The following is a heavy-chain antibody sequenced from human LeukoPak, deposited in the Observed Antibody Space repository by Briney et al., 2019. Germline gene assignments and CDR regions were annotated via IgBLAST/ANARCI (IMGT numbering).Heavy chain of an antibody. V-gene: IGHV1-2*02. Sequence: ASVKVSCKASGYTFTGYYMHWVRQAPGQGLEWMGWINPNRGGTNYAQKFQGRVTMTRDTSISTAYIELSRLRSDDTAVYYCARDQDCSGGSCYSAAFNIWGQGTMVTVSS. J-gene: IGHJ3*02. CDR1: GYTFTGYY. D-gene: IGHD2-15*01. CDR2: INPNRGGT. CDR3: ARDQDCSGGSCYSAAFNI.